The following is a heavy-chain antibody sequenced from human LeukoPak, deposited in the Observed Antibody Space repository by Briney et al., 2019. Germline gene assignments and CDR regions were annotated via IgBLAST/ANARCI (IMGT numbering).Heavy chain of an antibody. V-gene: IGHV4-31*03. Sequence: SQTLSLTCTVACGSIRSAAYYWSWLRQPPGKGLEWIGYIYYSGSTYYNPSLKSRVTISVDTSKNQFSLKLSSVTAADTAVYYCARENFWLPKYYYGMDVWGQGTAVTVSS. CDR1: CGSIRSAAYY. CDR2: IYYSGST. J-gene: IGHJ6*02. CDR3: ARENFWLPKYYYGMDV. D-gene: IGHD3-3*01.